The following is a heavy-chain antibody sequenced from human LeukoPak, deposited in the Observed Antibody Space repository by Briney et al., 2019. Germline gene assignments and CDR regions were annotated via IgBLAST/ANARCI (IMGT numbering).Heavy chain of an antibody. J-gene: IGHJ4*02. CDR1: EYSLSELA. CDR2: FDSENNKM. CDR3: ATDHVYRSSGRSWGFFDY. Sequence: ASVKVSCKLSEYSLSELAIHWVREAPGEGLERMGGFDSENNKMVYSQKFQGRVTMTEDTSADTAYMELTSLRSEDTAVYFCATDHVYRSSGRSWGFFDYWGQGTLVIVSS. V-gene: IGHV1-24*01. D-gene: IGHD6-19*01.